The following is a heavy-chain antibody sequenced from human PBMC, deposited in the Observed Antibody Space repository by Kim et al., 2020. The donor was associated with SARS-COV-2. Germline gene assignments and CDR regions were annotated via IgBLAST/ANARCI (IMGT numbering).Heavy chain of an antibody. Sequence: ASVKVSCKASGYTFTSYDINWVRQATGQGLEWMGWMNPNSGNTGYAQKFQGRVTMTRNTSISTAYMELSSLRSEETAVYYCARGSSWYGRYYGMDVWGQGATGTVSS. CDR1: GYTFTSYD. V-gene: IGHV1-8*01. CDR3: ARGSSWYGRYYGMDV. D-gene: IGHD6-13*01. J-gene: IGHJ6*02. CDR2: MNPNSGNT.